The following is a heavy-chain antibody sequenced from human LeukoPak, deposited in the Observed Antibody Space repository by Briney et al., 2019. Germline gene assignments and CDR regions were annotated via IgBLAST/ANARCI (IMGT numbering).Heavy chain of an antibody. CDR1: GYSFTSYW. J-gene: IGHJ4*02. V-gene: IGHV5-51*01. Sequence: GEFLKISCKGSGYSFTSYWIGWVRQMPGKGLEWMGIIYPGDSDTRYSPSFQGQVTISADKSISTAYLQWSSLKASDTAMYYCARHPTRYCSGGSCYSASDYWGQGTLVTVSS. D-gene: IGHD2-15*01. CDR3: ARHPTRYCSGGSCYSASDY. CDR2: IYPGDSDT.